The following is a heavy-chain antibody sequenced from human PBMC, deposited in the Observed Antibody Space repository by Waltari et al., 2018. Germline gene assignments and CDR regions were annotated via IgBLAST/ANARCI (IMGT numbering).Heavy chain of an antibody. D-gene: IGHD3-22*01. CDR1: GFTFSSYA. V-gene: IGHV3-30-3*01. Sequence: QVQLVESGGGVVQPGRSLRLSCAASGFTFSSYAMHWVRQAPGKVLEWVAVISYDGSNKYYADSVKGRFTISRDNSKNTLYLQMNSLRAEDTAVYYCARGYDSSGYYVNWGQGTLVTVSS. CDR3: ARGYDSSGYYVN. CDR2: ISYDGSNK. J-gene: IGHJ4*02.